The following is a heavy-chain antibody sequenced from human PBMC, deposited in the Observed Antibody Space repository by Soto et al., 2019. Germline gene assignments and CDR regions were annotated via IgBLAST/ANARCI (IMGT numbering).Heavy chain of an antibody. J-gene: IGHJ6*02. CDR3: AREGRDYYGMDV. CDR2: INPSGGSK. Sequence: QVQLVQSGAEVKKPGASVKVSCKASGYTFTSYYMHWVRQAPGQGLEWVGVINPSGGSKTYAQNFQGRVCMTWDTSTSTVYMDLSSLRSEDTAVYYCAREGRDYYGMDVWGQGTTVTVSS. V-gene: IGHV1-46*01. CDR1: GYTFTSYY.